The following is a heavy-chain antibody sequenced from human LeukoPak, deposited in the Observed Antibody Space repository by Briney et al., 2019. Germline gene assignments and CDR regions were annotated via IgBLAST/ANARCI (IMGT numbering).Heavy chain of an antibody. CDR3: ARGRHDITMIVVVMTSVSYYLDV. D-gene: IGHD3-22*01. CDR1: GGSFSGYH. CDR2: INPSGST. V-gene: IGHV4-34*01. J-gene: IGHJ6*03. Sequence: SETLSLTCAVYGGSFSGYHWTWIRQSPGKGREWIGDINPSGSTYYNPSLKSRLTISVDTSKNQFSLKLRSVTAADTAVYYCARGRHDITMIVVVMTSVSYYLDVWGKGTTVTVS.